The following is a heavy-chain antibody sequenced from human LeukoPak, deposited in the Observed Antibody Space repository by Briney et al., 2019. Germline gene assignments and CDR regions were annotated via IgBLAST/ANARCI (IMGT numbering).Heavy chain of an antibody. J-gene: IGHJ4*02. V-gene: IGHV1-8*03. Sequence: ASVKVSCKASGYNFTGYYLHWVRQAPGQGLEWMGWMNPNNGDTGYAQKFQGRVTITRDTSISTAYMELSSLTSEDTAMYYCARGVTAGVDYWGQGTLVTVSS. CDR1: GYNFTGYY. CDR3: ARGVTAGVDY. CDR2: MNPNNGDT. D-gene: IGHD6-13*01.